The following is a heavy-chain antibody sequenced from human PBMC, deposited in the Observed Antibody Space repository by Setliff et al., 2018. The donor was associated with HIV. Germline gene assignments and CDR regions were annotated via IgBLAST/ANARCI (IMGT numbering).Heavy chain of an antibody. V-gene: IGHV3-48*03. Sequence: PGGSLRLSCAASGFTFSIYKMNWVRQAPGKGLEWVSYMTASGSKIYYADSVKGRFTISRDNAKNSLYLQMNSLRADDTAIYYCARDDPAGGIDYWGQGTLVTVSS. CDR3: ARDDPAGGIDY. CDR1: GFTFSIYK. J-gene: IGHJ4*02. CDR2: MTASGSKI. D-gene: IGHD1-26*01.